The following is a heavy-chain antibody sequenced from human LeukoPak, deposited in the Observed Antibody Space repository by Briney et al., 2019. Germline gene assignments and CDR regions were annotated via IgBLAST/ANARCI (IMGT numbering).Heavy chain of an antibody. V-gene: IGHV6-1*01. Sequence: SQTLSLTCAISGDSFSSNSAAWNWIRQSPSRGLEWLGRTYYRSKWYNYYAVSVKSRITIKPDTSKNQFSLQLNSVTPEDTAVYYCARAPIFIVVVPAVSDYYYYYMDVWGKGTTVTVSS. CDR3: ARAPIFIVVVPAVSDYYYYYMDV. CDR2: TYYRSKWYN. J-gene: IGHJ6*03. D-gene: IGHD2-2*01. CDR1: GDSFSSNSAA.